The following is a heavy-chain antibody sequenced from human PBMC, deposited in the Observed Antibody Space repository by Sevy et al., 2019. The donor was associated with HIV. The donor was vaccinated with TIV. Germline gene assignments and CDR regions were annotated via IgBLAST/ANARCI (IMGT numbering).Heavy chain of an antibody. V-gene: IGHV1-69*13. CDR2: IIPIFGTA. Sequence: ASVNVSCKASGGTFSSYAISWVRQAPGQGLEWMGGIIPIFGTANYAQKFQGRVTITADESTSTVYMELSSLRSEDTAVYYCARDAHNWNFDYWGQGTLVTVSS. J-gene: IGHJ4*02. CDR1: GGTFSSYA. CDR3: ARDAHNWNFDY. D-gene: IGHD1-20*01.